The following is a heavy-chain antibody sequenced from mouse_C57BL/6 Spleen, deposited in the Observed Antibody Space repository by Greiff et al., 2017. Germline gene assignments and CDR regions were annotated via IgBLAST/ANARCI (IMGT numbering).Heavy chain of an antibody. J-gene: IGHJ1*03. V-gene: IGHV1-52*01. CDR2: IDPSDSET. D-gene: IGHD2-4*01. CDR3: ARRDYDGGKGYFDV. Sequence: QVQLQQPGAELVRPGSSVKLSCKASGYTFTSYWMHWVKQRPIQGLEWIGNIDPSDSETHYNQKFKDKATLTVDKSSSPAYMQLSSLTSEDSAVYYCARRDYDGGKGYFDVWGTGTTVTVSS. CDR1: GYTFTSYW.